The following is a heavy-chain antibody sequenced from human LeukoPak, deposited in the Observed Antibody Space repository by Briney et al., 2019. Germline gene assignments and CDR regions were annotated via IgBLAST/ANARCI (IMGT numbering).Heavy chain of an antibody. CDR2: IREDRTEK. CDR3: ARHVGISF. J-gene: IGHJ4*02. CDR1: GCTFSGAW. Sequence: GGSLRLSCTASGCTFSGAWMTWVRQAPGKGLEWVANIREDRTEKNYVDSVKRRFTISRDNAKNSLFLQMSSLRDDDTAIYYCARHVGISFWDQGTLVTVSS. V-gene: IGHV3-7*01. D-gene: IGHD7-27*01.